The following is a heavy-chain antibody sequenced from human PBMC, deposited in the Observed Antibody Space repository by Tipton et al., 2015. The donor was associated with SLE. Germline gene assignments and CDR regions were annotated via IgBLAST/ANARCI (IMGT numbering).Heavy chain of an antibody. CDR2: ISYDGSNK. Sequence: SLRLSCAASGFTFSSYVMHWVRQTPGKGLEWVAVISYDGSNKYYADSVKGRFTISRDNSKNTLYLQMNSLRAEDTAVYYCAGWVGYCSGGTCFYWGQGTLVTASS. CDR3: AGWVGYCSGGTCFY. D-gene: IGHD2-15*01. V-gene: IGHV3-30*04. J-gene: IGHJ4*02. CDR1: GFTFSSYV.